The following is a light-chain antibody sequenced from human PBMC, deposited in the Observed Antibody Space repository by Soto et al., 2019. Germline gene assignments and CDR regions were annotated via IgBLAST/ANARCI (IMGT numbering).Light chain of an antibody. J-gene: IGKJ3*01. Sequence: EIVLTQSPGTLSVSPGERVTLSCRASQSVSSNYLAWYQQRPGQAPRLLIFGASYRATGIPDRFSGSGSGTVFTLTISRLELEDFAVYYCQQYSNSPPELTFGPGTKVDTK. CDR1: QSVSSNY. CDR2: GAS. V-gene: IGKV3-20*01. CDR3: QQYSNSPPELT.